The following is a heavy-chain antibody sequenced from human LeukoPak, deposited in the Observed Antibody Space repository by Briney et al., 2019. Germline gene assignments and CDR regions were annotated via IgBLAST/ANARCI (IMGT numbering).Heavy chain of an antibody. D-gene: IGHD3-10*01. CDR1: GFTFDDYA. CDR2: INSDGSST. J-gene: IGHJ6*02. Sequence: GGSLRLSCAASGFTFDDYALHWVRHAPGKGLEWVSRINSDGSSTSYADSVKGRFTISRDNAKNTLYLQMNSLRAEDTAVYYCASLYGSGSYYYYYYGMDVWGQGTTVTVSS. CDR3: ASLYGSGSYYYYYYGMDV. V-gene: IGHV3-74*01.